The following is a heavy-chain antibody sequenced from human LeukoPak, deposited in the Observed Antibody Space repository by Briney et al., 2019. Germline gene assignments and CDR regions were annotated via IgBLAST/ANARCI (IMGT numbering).Heavy chain of an antibody. CDR1: GFTLSNYA. V-gene: IGHV3-23*01. Sequence: GGSLRLSCAASGFTLSNYAMSWVRQAPGKGLEWVSAISGSGGSTYYADSVKGRFTISRDNSKNTLYLQMNTLRAEDTAVYYCAKGADVLTPAAGSLFDYWGQGTLVTVSS. D-gene: IGHD6-13*01. CDR3: AKGADVLTPAAGSLFDY. CDR2: ISGSGGST. J-gene: IGHJ4*02.